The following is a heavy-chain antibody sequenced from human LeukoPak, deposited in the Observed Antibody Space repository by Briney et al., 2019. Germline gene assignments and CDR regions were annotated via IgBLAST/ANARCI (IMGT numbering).Heavy chain of an antibody. V-gene: IGHV1-69*04. CDR3: ARTSRGDLGRTNWFDP. D-gene: IGHD3-16*01. CDR2: IIPIFGIA. CDR1: GGTFSSYA. Sequence: SVKVSCKASGGTFSSYAISWVRQAPGQGLEWMGRIIPIFGIANYAQKFQGRVTITADKSTSTAYMELSSLRSEDTAVYYCARTSRGDLGRTNWFDPWGQGTLVTVSS. J-gene: IGHJ5*02.